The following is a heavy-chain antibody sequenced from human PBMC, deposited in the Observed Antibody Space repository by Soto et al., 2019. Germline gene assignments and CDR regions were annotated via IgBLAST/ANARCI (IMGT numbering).Heavy chain of an antibody. V-gene: IGHV1-18*04. CDR2: ISAYNGNT. CDR3: ARVRITIFGVVIPTFDY. J-gene: IGHJ4*01. Sequence: QVQLVQSGAEVKKPGASVKVSCKASGYTFTSYGISWVRQAPGQGLEWMGWISAYNGNTNYAQKLQGRVTMTTDTSTSTAYMELRSLISDDTAVYYCARVRITIFGVVIPTFDYWGQGTHVTVSS. D-gene: IGHD3-3*01. CDR1: GYTFTSYG.